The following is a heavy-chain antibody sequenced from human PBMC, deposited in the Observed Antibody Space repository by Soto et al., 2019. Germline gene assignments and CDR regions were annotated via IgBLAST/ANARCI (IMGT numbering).Heavy chain of an antibody. J-gene: IGHJ4*02. Sequence: SETLSLTCTVSGGSISSYYWSWIRQPPGKGLEWIGYIYYSGSTNYNPSLKSRVTISVDTSKNQFSLKLSSVTAADTAVYYCATSEPTGYYFDYWGQGTLVTVSS. V-gene: IGHV4-59*01. D-gene: IGHD1-26*01. CDR3: ATSEPTGYYFDY. CDR2: IYYSGST. CDR1: GGSISSYY.